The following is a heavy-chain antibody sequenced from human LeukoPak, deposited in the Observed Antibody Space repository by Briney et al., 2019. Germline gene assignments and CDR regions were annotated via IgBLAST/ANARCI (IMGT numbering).Heavy chain of an antibody. J-gene: IGHJ4*02. D-gene: IGHD3-10*01. Sequence: PSETLSLTCAVYGGSFSGYYWSWIRQPPGKGLEWIGEINHSGSTNYNPSLKSRVAMSVDTSKNQFSLKLSSVTAADTAVYYCARVLYGSGSYDYWGQGTLVTVSS. CDR3: ARVLYGSGSYDY. CDR1: GGSFSGYY. CDR2: INHSGST. V-gene: IGHV4-34*01.